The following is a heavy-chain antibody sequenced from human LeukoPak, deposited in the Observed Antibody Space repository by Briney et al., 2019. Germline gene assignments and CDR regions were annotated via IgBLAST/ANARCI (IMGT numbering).Heavy chain of an antibody. J-gene: IGHJ4*02. CDR3: AKGREHHLGGLYYFEI. CDR2: ISISGTST. V-gene: IGHV3-23*01. CDR1: GLTFDYYA. D-gene: IGHD1-26*01. Sequence: GGSLRLSCAASGLTFDYYAMSWVRQAPGKGLEWVSSISISGTSTYYADSVKGQFTISRDNSRHTLFLQMNSLRVEDTAVYYCAKGREHHLGGLYYFEIWGQGTLITVSA.